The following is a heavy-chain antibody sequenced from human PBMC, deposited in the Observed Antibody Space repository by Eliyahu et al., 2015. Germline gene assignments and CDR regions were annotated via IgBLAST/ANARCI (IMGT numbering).Heavy chain of an antibody. D-gene: IGHD4-23*01. V-gene: IGHV3-23*01. Sequence: EVQLLESGGGLVQPGGSLRLSCAASGFTFGSYAMGWARQAPGKGLEWVSAISGSGGSTYYADSVKGRFTISRDNSKNTLYLQMNSLRAEDTAVYYCAKDAVVIPLMPTDYWGQGTLVTVSS. CDR3: AKDAVVIPLMPTDY. CDR1: GFTFGSYA. CDR2: ISGSGGST. J-gene: IGHJ4*02.